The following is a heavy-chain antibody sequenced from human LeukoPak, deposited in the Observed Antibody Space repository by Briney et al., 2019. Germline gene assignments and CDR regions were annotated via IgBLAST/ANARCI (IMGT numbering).Heavy chain of an antibody. Sequence: PSGTLSLTCAVYGVSFSGYYWSWIRQPPGKGLEWIGEINHSGSGSNNYNPSLKSRVTISVDTSKNQFSLKLSSVTAADTAVYYCARAGRLPIDYWGQGTLVTVSS. D-gene: IGHD4-11*01. CDR3: ARAGRLPIDY. J-gene: IGHJ4*02. V-gene: IGHV4-34*01. CDR1: GVSFSGYY. CDR2: INHSGSGSN.